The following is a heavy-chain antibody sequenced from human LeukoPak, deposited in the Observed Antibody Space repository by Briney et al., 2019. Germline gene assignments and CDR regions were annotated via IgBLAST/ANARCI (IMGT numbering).Heavy chain of an antibody. J-gene: IGHJ6*02. CDR1: GFTFSSYG. D-gene: IGHD6-19*01. V-gene: IGHV3-30*18. CDR3: AKDWGSSGSYYYYYGMDV. CDR2: ISYDGSNK. Sequence: GGALRLSYAASGFTFSSYGMHWVRPAPGKGVGRGAVISYDGSNKYYSDSVKGRFTISRDNSKNSLYLQMNSLRAEDTAVYYCAKDWGSSGSYYYYYGMDVWGQGTTFTVSS.